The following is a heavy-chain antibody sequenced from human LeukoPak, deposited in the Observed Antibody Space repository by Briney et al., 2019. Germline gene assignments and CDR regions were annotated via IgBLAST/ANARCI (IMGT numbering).Heavy chain of an antibody. CDR1: GYSISSGYY. CDR2: MYHSGST. V-gene: IGHV4-38-2*01. D-gene: IGHD1-14*01. CDR3: VRGIPPDY. J-gene: IGHJ4*02. Sequence: PSETLSLTCAVSGYSISSGYYLGWIRQPPGKGLEWIANMYHSGSTYYNPSLKSRVTISVDTSKNQLSLKLNFVTAADTAMYYCVRGIPPDYWGQGILVAVSS.